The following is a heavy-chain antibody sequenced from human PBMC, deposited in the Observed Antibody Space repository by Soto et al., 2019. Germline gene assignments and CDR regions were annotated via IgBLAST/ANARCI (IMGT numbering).Heavy chain of an antibody. D-gene: IGHD1-7*01. V-gene: IGHV1-3*01. Sequence: GASVKVSCKASGYTFTSYAMHWVRQAPGQRLEWMGWINAGNGNTKYSQKFQGRVTITRDTSASTAYMELSSLRSEDTAVYYCARVRLNWKYNPYFDYWGQGTLVTVSS. CDR2: INAGNGNT. J-gene: IGHJ4*02. CDR3: ARVRLNWKYNPYFDY. CDR1: GYTFTSYA.